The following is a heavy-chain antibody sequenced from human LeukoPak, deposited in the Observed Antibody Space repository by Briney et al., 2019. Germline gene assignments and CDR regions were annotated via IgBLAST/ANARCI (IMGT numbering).Heavy chain of an antibody. Sequence: PGGSLRLSCAASGFSFSTYGLHWVRQAPGKGLEWVAGIWYDGSNKDYADSVKGRFTISRDNAKNSLYLQMNSLRAEDTAVYYCARDFSVEGFDYWGQGTLVTVSS. D-gene: IGHD2-2*01. V-gene: IGHV3-33*08. J-gene: IGHJ4*02. CDR3: ARDFSVEGFDY. CDR2: IWYDGSNK. CDR1: GFSFSTYG.